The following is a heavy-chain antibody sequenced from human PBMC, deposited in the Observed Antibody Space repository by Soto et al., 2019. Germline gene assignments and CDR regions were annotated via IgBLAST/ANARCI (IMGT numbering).Heavy chain of an antibody. CDR3: GSVFEY. CDR2: INNDGSGT. J-gene: IGHJ4*02. V-gene: IGHV3-74*01. Sequence: EVQLVESGGGLVRPGGSLRLSCAVSGFTFTNYWMHWVRQATGKGLVWVSRINNDGSGTSYADSVKGRFTISRDNAKNTLYLQMDGLRAEDTGVYFWGSVFEYWGQGTPVTVSS. CDR1: GFTFTNYW.